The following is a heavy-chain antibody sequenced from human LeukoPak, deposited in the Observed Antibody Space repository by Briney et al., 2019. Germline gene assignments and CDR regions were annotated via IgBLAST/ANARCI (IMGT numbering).Heavy chain of an antibody. V-gene: IGHV3-11*04. CDR2: ITSSSSII. CDR1: GFIFSDYY. CDR3: AREPKQWLTPIDY. D-gene: IGHD6-19*01. J-gene: IGHJ4*02. Sequence: GGSLRLSCAASGFIFSDYYMSWIRQAPGKGLEWISYITSSSSIIYYADSVKGRFTISRDNAKNSVYLQMNSLRAEDTAVYYCAREPKQWLTPIDYWGQGTLVTVSS.